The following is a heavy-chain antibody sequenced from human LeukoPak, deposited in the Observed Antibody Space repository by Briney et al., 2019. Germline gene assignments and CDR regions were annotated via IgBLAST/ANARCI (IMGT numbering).Heavy chain of an antibody. J-gene: IGHJ3*02. CDR3: ARVNRAYDAFDI. CDR1: GGSFSGYY. Sequence: SETLSLTCAVYGGSFSGYYWSWIRQPPGKGLEWIGEINHSGSTNYNPSLKSRVTISVDTSKNQFSLKLSSVTAADTAVYYCARVNRAYDAFDIWGQGTMVTVSS. CDR2: INHSGST. V-gene: IGHV4-34*01. D-gene: IGHD1-14*01.